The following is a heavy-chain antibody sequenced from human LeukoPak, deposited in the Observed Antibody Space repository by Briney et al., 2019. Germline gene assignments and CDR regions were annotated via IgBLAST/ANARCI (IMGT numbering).Heavy chain of an antibody. V-gene: IGHV3-23*01. CDR2: ISNNGGYT. J-gene: IGHJ4*02. Sequence: GGSLRLSCAASGFTFSSSAMSWVRQAPGKGLEWVSAISNNGGYTYYADSVQSRFTISRDNSKSTLCLQMNSLRAEDTAVYYCAKQLGSRSDGSCYSPYWGQETLVTVSS. D-gene: IGHD2-15*01. CDR3: AKQLGSRSDGSCYSPY. CDR1: GFTFSSSA.